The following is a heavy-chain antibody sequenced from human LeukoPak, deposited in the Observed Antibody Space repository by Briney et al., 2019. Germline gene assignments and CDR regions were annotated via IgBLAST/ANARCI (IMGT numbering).Heavy chain of an antibody. Sequence: SGPTLVKPTQTLTLTCTFSGFSLRTSGVGVGWIRQPPGKALEWLALIYWDDDKRYSPSLKSRLTITKDTSKNQVVLTMTNMDPVDTATYYCALEIAAAGTSYFDYWGQGTLVTVSS. CDR2: IYWDDDK. J-gene: IGHJ4*02. D-gene: IGHD6-13*01. CDR1: GFSLRTSGVG. V-gene: IGHV2-5*02. CDR3: ALEIAAAGTSYFDY.